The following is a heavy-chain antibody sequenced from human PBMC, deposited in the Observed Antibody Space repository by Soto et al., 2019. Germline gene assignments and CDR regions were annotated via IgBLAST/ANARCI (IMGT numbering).Heavy chain of an antibody. CDR2: IKHDTSEA. J-gene: IGHJ4*02. CDR3: ARDGLLFSGPYRPSRFDY. V-gene: IGHV3-7*03. D-gene: IGHD3-16*02. Sequence: DVQLVESGGGLVQPGRSLRLSCAASGFKFSDYWMSWVRQAPGKGLEWVGNIKHDTSEAHYADSVEGRFTITRDNIKNFLFLQMNGLRSDDTASYYCARDGLLFSGPYRPSRFDYWGLGTLVTVSS. CDR1: GFKFSDYW.